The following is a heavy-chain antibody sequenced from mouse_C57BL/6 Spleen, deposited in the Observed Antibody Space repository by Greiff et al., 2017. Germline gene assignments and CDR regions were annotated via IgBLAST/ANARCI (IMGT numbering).Heavy chain of an antibody. Sequence: VQLQQPGAELVKPGASVKLSCKASGYTFTSYWMHWVKQRPGRGLEWIGRIGPNSGGTKYNEKFKSQATLTVDKPSSTAYMQLSSLTSEDSAVYYCARWLLPGYFDYWGQGTTLTVSS. CDR2: IGPNSGGT. J-gene: IGHJ2*01. V-gene: IGHV1-72*01. D-gene: IGHD2-3*01. CDR3: ARWLLPGYFDY. CDR1: GYTFTSYW.